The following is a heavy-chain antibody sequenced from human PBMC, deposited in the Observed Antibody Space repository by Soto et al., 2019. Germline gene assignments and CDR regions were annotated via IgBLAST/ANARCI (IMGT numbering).Heavy chain of an antibody. D-gene: IGHD6-13*01. J-gene: IGHJ4*02. Sequence: PSETLSLTCTVPGVSISSSSYYWGWIRQPPGKGLEWIGSINYSGSTYYNPSLKSRVTISVDTSKNQFSLKLTSVTAADTAVYYCARHLFSLGQIDYWGQGALVTVSS. V-gene: IGHV4-39*01. CDR3: ARHLFSLGQIDY. CDR1: GVSISSSSYY. CDR2: INYSGST.